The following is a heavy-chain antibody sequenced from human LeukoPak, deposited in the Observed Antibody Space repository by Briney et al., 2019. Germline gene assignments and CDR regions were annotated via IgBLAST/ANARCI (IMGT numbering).Heavy chain of an antibody. CDR1: GFTVSSNY. V-gene: IGHV3-53*01. J-gene: IGHJ4*02. Sequence: GGSLRLSCAASGFTVSSNYMSWVRQAPGKGLEWVSVIYSGGSTYYADSVKGRFTISIDNSKNTLYLQMNSLRAEDAAVYYCARDVDFWSGYYPADWGQGTLVTVSS. D-gene: IGHD3-3*01. CDR3: ARDVDFWSGYYPAD. CDR2: IYSGGST.